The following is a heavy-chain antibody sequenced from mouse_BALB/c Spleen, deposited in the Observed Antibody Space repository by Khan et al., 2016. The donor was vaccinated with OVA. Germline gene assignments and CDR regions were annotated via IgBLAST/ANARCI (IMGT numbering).Heavy chain of an antibody. Sequence: VQLQQSGPELVKPGASVKISCKTSGFSFTDYMMLWVKQSHGQSLEWIGSINPYYGSTTYNLKFKDKATLTVDKSSNTAYMQLNSLTSEDSAVYYCARSGGLQGLFAYWGQGTLVTVSA. V-gene: IGHV1-39*01. CDR3: ARSGGLQGLFAY. CDR2: INPYYGST. CDR1: GFSFTDYM. D-gene: IGHD2-2*01. J-gene: IGHJ3*01.